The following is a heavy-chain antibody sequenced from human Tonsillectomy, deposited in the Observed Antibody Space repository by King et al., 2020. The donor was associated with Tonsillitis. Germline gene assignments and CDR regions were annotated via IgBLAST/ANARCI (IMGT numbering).Heavy chain of an antibody. J-gene: IGHJ4*02. V-gene: IGHV4-4*02. Sequence: QLQESGPGLVKPSGTLSLTCAVSGGSISTSNWWSWVRQPPGKGLEWIGEIFHSGSTNYNPSLESRVTLSLDKSKNQFSLNLTSVTAADTAVYYCAKDQGGNSRKYFDYWGQGTLVTVSS. CDR2: IFHSGST. D-gene: IGHD1-26*01. CDR1: GGSISTSNW. CDR3: AKDQGGNSRKYFDY.